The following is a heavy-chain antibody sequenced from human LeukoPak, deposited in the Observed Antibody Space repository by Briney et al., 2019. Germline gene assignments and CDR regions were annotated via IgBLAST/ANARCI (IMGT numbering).Heavy chain of an antibody. J-gene: IGHJ4*02. CDR1: GGSISSSNW. D-gene: IGHD5-18*01. CDR2: IYHSGST. Sequence: SGTLSLTCAVSGGSISSSNWWSWVRQPPGKGLEWIGEIYHSGSTNYNPSLKSRVTISVDTSKNQFSLKLSSVTAADTAVYYCARHTQLWSLFDYWGQGTLVTVSS. V-gene: IGHV4-4*02. CDR3: ARHTQLWSLFDY.